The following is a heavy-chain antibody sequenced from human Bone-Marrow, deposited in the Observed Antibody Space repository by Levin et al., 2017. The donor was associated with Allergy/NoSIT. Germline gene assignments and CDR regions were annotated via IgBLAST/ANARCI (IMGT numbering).Heavy chain of an antibody. D-gene: IGHD5-12*01. CDR1: GFTFSSYA. CDR3: AKPLFEYSGYGPDFDY. V-gene: IGHV3-23*01. J-gene: IGHJ4*02. Sequence: HPGGSLRLSCAASGFTFSSYAMTWVRQAPGKGLEWVSGISGDSVSTFYGDSVKGRFTISRDNSNKTVYLQMNSLRAEDTAVYYCAKPLFEYSGYGPDFDYWGQGTLVTVSS. CDR2: ISGDSVST.